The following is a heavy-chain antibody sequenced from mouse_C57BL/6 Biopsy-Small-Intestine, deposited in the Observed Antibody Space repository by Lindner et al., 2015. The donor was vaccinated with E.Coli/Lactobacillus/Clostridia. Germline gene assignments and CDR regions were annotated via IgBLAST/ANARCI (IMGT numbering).Heavy chain of an antibody. D-gene: IGHD1-1*02. J-gene: IGHJ4*01. V-gene: IGHV9-3*02. Sequence: VKVSCKASGFTLTSYSLNWVRQAPGQGLEWMGWINTNNGYPTYAQGFTGRFVFSLDTSVSTSYLQISSLRAEDTAVYYCALTSGGAMGLPVLFDYWGQGTLVTVSS. CDR2: INTNNGYP. CDR3: ALTSGGAMGLPVLFDY. CDR1: GFTLTSYS.